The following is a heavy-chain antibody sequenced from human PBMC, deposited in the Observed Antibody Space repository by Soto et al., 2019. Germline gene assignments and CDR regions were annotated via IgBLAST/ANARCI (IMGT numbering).Heavy chain of an antibody. CDR3: ARDYRLLQEYCSSTSCYVSPMDV. V-gene: IGHV3-33*01. J-gene: IGHJ6*03. D-gene: IGHD2-2*01. CDR2: IWYDGSNK. Sequence: GGSLRLSCAASGFTFSSYGMHWVRQAPGKGLEWVAVIWYDGSNKYYADSVKGRFTISRDNSKNTLYLQMNSLRAEDTAVYYCARDYRLLQEYCSSTSCYVSPMDVWGKGTTVTVSS. CDR1: GFTFSSYG.